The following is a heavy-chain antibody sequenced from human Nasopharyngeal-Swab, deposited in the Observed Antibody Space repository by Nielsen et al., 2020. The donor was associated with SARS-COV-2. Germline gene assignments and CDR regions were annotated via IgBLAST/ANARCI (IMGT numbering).Heavy chain of an antibody. Sequence: SVTVSCKASGYSFTSYGISWVRQAPGQGLEWMGGIIPIFGTANYAQKFQGRVTITADESTRTAYMELSSLRSEDTAVYYCARVVPAALGGMDVWGQGTTVTVSS. D-gene: IGHD2-2*01. CDR2: IIPIFGTA. J-gene: IGHJ6*02. V-gene: IGHV1-69*13. CDR3: ARVVPAALGGMDV. CDR1: GYSFTSYG.